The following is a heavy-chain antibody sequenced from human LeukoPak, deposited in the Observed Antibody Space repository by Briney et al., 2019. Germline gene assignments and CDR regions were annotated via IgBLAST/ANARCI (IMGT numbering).Heavy chain of an antibody. CDR2: ISGSGGST. CDR3: AKSPTYYDFWSGHGGPDWFDP. V-gene: IGHV3-23*01. D-gene: IGHD3-3*01. CDR1: GFTFSSYA. Sequence: GGSLRLSCAASGFTFSSYAMSWVRQAPGKGLEWVSAISGSGGSTYYADSVKGRFTISRDNSKNTLYLQMNSLRAEDTAVYYCAKSPTYYDFWSGHGGPDWFDPWGQGTLVTVSS. J-gene: IGHJ5*02.